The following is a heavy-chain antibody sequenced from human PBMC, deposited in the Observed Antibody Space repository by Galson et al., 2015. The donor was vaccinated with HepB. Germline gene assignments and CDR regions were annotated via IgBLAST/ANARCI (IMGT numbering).Heavy chain of an antibody. CDR3: AKGGVRFQDLYFDY. D-gene: IGHD4-17*01. V-gene: IGHV3-23*01. J-gene: IGHJ4*02. Sequence: SLRLSCAASGFTFSSYAMSWVRQAPGKGLEWVSAISGSGGSTYYADSVKGRYTISRDNSKNTLYLQMNSLRAEDTAVYYCAKGGVRFQDLYFDYWGQGTLVTVSS. CDR1: GFTFSSYA. CDR2: ISGSGGST.